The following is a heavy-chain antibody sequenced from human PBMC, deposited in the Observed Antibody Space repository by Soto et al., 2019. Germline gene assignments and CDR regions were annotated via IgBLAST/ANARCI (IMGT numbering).Heavy chain of an antibody. D-gene: IGHD6-6*01. CDR1: GYTFTGYY. J-gene: IGHJ3*02. CDR2: INPNSGGT. Sequence: GASVKVSCKASGYTFTGYYMHWVRQAPGRGLEWMGWINPNSGGTNYAQKFQGWVTMTRDTSISTAYMELSRLRSDDTAVYYCARDPYSYSSSSVGAFDIWGQGTMVTVSS. CDR3: ARDPYSYSSSSVGAFDI. V-gene: IGHV1-2*04.